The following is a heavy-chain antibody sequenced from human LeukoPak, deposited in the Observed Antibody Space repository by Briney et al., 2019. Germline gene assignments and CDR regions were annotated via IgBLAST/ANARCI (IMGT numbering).Heavy chain of an antibody. CDR1: GFPFSNYW. V-gene: IGHV3-74*01. Sequence: GGSLRLSCAASGFPFSNYWMHWVRQSPGKGPICVARIGHDGSGAGYADSVKGRFTISRDNAKSTLYLQMNSLRAEDTAVYYCARYQQTGYESDYWGQGTLVTVSS. CDR3: ARYQQTGYESDY. CDR2: IGHDGSGA. D-gene: IGHD5-12*01. J-gene: IGHJ4*02.